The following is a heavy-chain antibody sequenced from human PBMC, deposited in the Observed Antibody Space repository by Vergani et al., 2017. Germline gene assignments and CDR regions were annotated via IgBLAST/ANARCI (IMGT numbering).Heavy chain of an antibody. CDR2: LSASDRRT. J-gene: IGHJ3*02. CDR1: GCTFIMHA. Sequence: EVQLLESGGDLVQPGGSLRLSCAASGCTFIMHAMSWVRQAPGKGLEWVATLSASDRRTHYADSVKGRFTISRDNSKNTLFLPMNSLRPEDTAVYYCAKVGRSEVAGTFGAFDIWGQGTMVTVSS. CDR3: AKVGRSEVAGTFGAFDI. V-gene: IGHV3-23*01. D-gene: IGHD6-19*01.